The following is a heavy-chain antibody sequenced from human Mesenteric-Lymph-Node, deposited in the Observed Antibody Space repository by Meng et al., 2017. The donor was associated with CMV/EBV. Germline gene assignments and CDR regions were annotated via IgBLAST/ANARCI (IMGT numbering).Heavy chain of an antibody. CDR2: SGDSGST. CDR3: ARGGRIAARPGLRY. D-gene: IGHD6-6*01. V-gene: IGHV4-34*01. CDR1: CASFSDYY. J-gene: IGHJ4*02. Sequence: AVYCASFSDYYWTWLRQPPEKGLEWICESGDSGSTNYGPSLKSRVTMSVDTSKNQFSLKLNSATAADTAVYFCARGGRIAARPGLRYWGQGILVTVSS.